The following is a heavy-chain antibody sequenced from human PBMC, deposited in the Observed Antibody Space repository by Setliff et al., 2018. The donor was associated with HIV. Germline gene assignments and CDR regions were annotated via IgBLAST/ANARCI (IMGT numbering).Heavy chain of an antibody. V-gene: IGHV3-48*01. CDR3: AKDAGIAVAGPFDL. CDR1: GSIFSNSI. CDR2: IALGSTTI. D-gene: IGHD6-19*01. J-gene: IGHJ4*02. Sequence: GGSLRLSCAGSGSIFSNSILTWVRQAPGKGLEWVSYIALGSTTIYYGDSVRGRFTISRDDANNSLYLLMNSLRPEDTALYYCAKDAGIAVAGPFDLWGQGTLVTVSS.